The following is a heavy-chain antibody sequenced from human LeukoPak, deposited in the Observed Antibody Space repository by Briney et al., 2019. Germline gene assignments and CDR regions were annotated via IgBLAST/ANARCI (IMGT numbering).Heavy chain of an antibody. CDR1: GGSFSGYS. CDR3: ARVRLPPYYYYYYYMDV. V-gene: IGHV4-34*01. D-gene: IGHD5-18*01. CDR2: FNHSGST. J-gene: IGHJ6*03. Sequence: SETLSLTCAVYGGSFSGYSWTWLRQPPGKGLEGIGEFNHSGSTNYNPSLKSRVTISVDTSKNQFSLKLTSVTAADTAVYYCARVRLPPYYYYYYYMDVWGKGTTVTASS.